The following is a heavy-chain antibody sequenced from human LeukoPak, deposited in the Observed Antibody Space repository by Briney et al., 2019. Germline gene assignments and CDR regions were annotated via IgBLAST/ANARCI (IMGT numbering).Heavy chain of an antibody. V-gene: IGHV4-39*01. CDR1: GGSISSSSYY. J-gene: IGHJ4*02. Sequence: SETLSLTCTVSGGSISSSSYYWGWIRQPPGKGLEWIGSIHYSGSTCYNPSLKSRVTISVDTSKNQFSLKLSSVTAADTAVYYCARLSSTSYYDSSGSHFDYWGQGTLVTVSS. D-gene: IGHD3-22*01. CDR2: IHYSGST. CDR3: ARLSSTSYYDSSGSHFDY.